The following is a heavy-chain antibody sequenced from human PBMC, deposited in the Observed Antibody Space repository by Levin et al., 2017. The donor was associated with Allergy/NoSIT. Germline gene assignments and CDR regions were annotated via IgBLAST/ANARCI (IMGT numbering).Heavy chain of an antibody. D-gene: IGHD6-6*01. CDR2: IKQDGSEK. V-gene: IGHV3-7*01. Sequence: GGSLRLSCAASGFTFSSYWMSWVRQAPGKGLEWVANIKQDGSEKYYVDSVKGRFTISRDNAKNSLYLQMNSLRAEDTAVYYCASSSPYYYYYGMDVWGQGTTVTVSS. J-gene: IGHJ6*02. CDR3: ASSSPYYYYYGMDV. CDR1: GFTFSSYW.